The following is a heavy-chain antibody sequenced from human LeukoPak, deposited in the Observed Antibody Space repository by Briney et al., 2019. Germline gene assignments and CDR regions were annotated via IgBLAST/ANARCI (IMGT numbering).Heavy chain of an antibody. V-gene: IGHV3-48*03. CDR2: ISSRGDTI. CDR3: ARKISGSYYECIDY. CDR1: GFTFSSYE. Sequence: GGSLRLSCAAYGFTFSSYEINWVRQAPGKGLEWVSYISSRGDTIYYADSVNGRFTVSRDNAKNSLYLQMNSLRGEDTAVYYCARKISGSYYECIDYWGQGTLVTVSS. J-gene: IGHJ4*02. D-gene: IGHD1-26*01.